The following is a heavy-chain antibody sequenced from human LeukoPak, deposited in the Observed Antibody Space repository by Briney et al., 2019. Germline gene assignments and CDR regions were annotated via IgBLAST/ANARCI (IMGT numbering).Heavy chain of an antibody. J-gene: IGHJ4*02. CDR3: ARDRGYTYGHPLDY. D-gene: IGHD5-18*01. V-gene: IGHV3-33*01. CDR2: IWHDGSNK. Sequence: PGRSLRLSCAASGFTFTTYVMHWVRQAPGKGLEWVALIWHDGSNKYYGDSVKDRFTISRDNSKNTLYLQMDSLRAKDTAVYYCARDRGYTYGHPLDYWGQGTLVTVSS. CDR1: GFTFTTYV.